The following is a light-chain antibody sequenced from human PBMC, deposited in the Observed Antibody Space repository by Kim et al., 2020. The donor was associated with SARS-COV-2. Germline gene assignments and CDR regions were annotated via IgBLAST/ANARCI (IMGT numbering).Light chain of an antibody. CDR2: GAS. Sequence: SPGERAILSVRASQSVSSSYLAWYQRKPGQSPRLLIHGASSRATGVPDRFRVGGSGTDFTLTIARLEPEDFAVYYCQQYGRSPTTFGQGTRLEIK. CDR1: QSVSSSY. J-gene: IGKJ5*01. CDR3: QQYGRSPTT. V-gene: IGKV3-20*01.